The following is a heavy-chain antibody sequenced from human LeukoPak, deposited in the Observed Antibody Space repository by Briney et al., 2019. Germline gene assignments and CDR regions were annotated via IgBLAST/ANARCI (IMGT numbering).Heavy chain of an antibody. CDR3: ARQKWEQQGRDYYFNGLDV. CDR2: IYLYGTT. CDR1: IGSISSSKW. V-gene: IGHV4-4*02. J-gene: IGHJ6*02. D-gene: IGHD1/OR15-1a*01. Sequence: LETLSLTCSVSIGSISSSKWWSWVRQSPVKGLEWIGEIYLYGTTNYNPSFTSRVTMSVDRSRNQFSLKLTSVTAADTAVYYCARQKWEQQGRDYYFNGLDVWGPGTTVIVSS.